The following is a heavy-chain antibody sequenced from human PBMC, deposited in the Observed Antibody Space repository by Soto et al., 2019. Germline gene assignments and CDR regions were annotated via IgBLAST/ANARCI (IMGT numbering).Heavy chain of an antibody. J-gene: IGHJ6*02. CDR1: GFTFSSFG. Sequence: QVQVVESGGGVVQPGRSLRLSWAASGFTFSSFGMHWVRQAPGKGREWGSLIWYDGSKKSYGDSVKGRFTISRDNSRNTVYLQMNSLRADDTAVYYCARDASYYSLWSGYYPSRNGMDVWGQGTTVTVSS. V-gene: IGHV3-33*01. CDR3: ARDASYYSLWSGYYPSRNGMDV. CDR2: IWYDGSKK. D-gene: IGHD3-3*01.